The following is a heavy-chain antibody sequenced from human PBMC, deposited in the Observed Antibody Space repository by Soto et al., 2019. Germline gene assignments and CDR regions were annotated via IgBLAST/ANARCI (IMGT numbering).Heavy chain of an antibody. CDR2: ISSNGGST. V-gene: IGHV3-23*01. Sequence: EVRLLESGGALVQRGGSLRLSCVASGLTFSSYAMSWVRQAPGKGLEWVSVISSNGGSTYYADSVKGRFTISRDNSKNTVYLRMNSLRAEDTALYYCAKYWKEVPGYGMDVWGNGTTVTVSS. CDR1: GLTFSSYA. CDR3: AKYWKEVPGYGMDV. J-gene: IGHJ6*04. D-gene: IGHD1-1*01.